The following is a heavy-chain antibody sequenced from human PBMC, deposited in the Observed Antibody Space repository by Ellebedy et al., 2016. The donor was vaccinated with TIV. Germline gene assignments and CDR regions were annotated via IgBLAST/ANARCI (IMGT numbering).Heavy chain of an antibody. J-gene: IGHJ3*01. CDR2: ISPYNNKT. D-gene: IGHD3-22*01. CDR3: ARGGLYNFGYSH. Sequence: AASVKVSCKTSGYTFTTYGISWVRQAPGQRLEWMAWISPYNNKTKYTPSLQDRVTMTTDRSTSTVYMELRSLRSDDTAVYYCARGGLYNFGYSHWGQGTMVTVSS. CDR1: GYTFTTYG. V-gene: IGHV1-18*04.